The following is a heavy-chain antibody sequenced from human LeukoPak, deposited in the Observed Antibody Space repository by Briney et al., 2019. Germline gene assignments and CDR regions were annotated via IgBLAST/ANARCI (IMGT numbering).Heavy chain of an antibody. CDR2: ISYDGSNK. Sequence: GGSLRLSCAASGFTFSSYGMHWVRQAPGKGLEWVAVISYDGSNKYYADSVKGRFTISRDNSKNTPYLQMNSLRAEDTAVCYCAKDGGLPAAMYYYYYGMDVWGQGTTFTVSS. CDR1: GFTFSSYG. J-gene: IGHJ6*02. CDR3: AKDGGLPAAMYYYYYGMDV. D-gene: IGHD2-2*01. V-gene: IGHV3-30*18.